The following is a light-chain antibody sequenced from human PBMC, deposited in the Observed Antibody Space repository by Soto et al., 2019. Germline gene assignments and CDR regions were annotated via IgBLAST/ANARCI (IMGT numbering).Light chain of an antibody. CDR1: QSVSSN. V-gene: IGKV3-15*01. J-gene: IGKJ3*01. Sequence: EIVMTQSPATLSVSPGERATLSCRASQSVSSNLAWYQQKPGQAPRLLIYGASTRATGIPARFNGSGSGTDFTLTISSLQSEDFAVYYCQQYNNWPPFTFGPGTKVDIK. CDR3: QQYNNWPPFT. CDR2: GAS.